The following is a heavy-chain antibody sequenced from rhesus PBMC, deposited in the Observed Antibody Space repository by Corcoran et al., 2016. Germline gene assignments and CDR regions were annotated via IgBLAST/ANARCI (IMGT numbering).Heavy chain of an antibody. Sequence: QLQLQESGPGLVKPSETLSVTCAVSGGSISSSYWSWIRQAPGKGLEWIGYIYGSGSSTNYNPSLKRRVPLSVDTSKNQLSLKLSSVTTADTAVYYCARDLTYSSGWYGFDYWVHGVLVTVSS. J-gene: IGHJ4*01. CDR1: GGSISSSY. CDR3: ARDLTYSSGWYGFDY. D-gene: IGHD6-31*01. CDR2: IYGSGSST. V-gene: IGHV4-169*02.